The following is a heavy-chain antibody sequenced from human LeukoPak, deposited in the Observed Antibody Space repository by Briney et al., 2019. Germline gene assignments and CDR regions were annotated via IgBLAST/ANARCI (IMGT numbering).Heavy chain of an antibody. CDR2: IYYSGST. J-gene: IGHJ4*02. Sequence: SETLSLTCTVSGGSVSSYYWSWIRQPPGKGLEWIGYIYYSGSTNYNPSLKSRVTISVDTSKNQFSLKLSSVTAADTAVYYCAREGGALGYWGQGTLVTVSS. V-gene: IGHV4-59*02. D-gene: IGHD1-26*01. CDR1: GGSVSSYY. CDR3: AREGGALGY.